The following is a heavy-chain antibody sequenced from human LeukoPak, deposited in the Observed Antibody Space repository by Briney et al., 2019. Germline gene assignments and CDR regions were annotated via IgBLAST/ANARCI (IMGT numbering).Heavy chain of an antibody. D-gene: IGHD6-13*01. J-gene: IGHJ3*02. V-gene: IGHV4-61*08. CDR1: GGSISSGGYS. Sequence: SQTLSLTCAVSGGSISSGGYSWSWIRQPPGKGLEWIGYIYYSGSTNYNPSLKSRVTISVDTSKNQFSLKLSSVTAADTAVYYCAREGRQQLVQDAFDIWGQGTMVTVSS. CDR3: AREGRQQLVQDAFDI. CDR2: IYYSGST.